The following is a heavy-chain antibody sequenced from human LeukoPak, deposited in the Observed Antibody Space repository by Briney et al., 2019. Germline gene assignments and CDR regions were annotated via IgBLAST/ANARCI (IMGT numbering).Heavy chain of an antibody. CDR1: GIPFSDYY. CDR3: AAGTAADY. Sequence: GGSLRLSCVVSGIPFSDYYMNWIXQAPGXVLEWISYISSTSFYTDYADSVKGRFTISRDNAQNALFLQMNSLRVEDTAVYYCAAGTAADYWGQGTRVAVSS. CDR2: ISSTSFYT. V-gene: IGHV3-11*03. D-gene: IGHD6-13*01. J-gene: IGHJ4*02.